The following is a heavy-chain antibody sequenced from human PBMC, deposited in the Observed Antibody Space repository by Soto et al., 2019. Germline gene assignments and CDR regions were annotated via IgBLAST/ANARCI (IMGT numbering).Heavy chain of an antibody. CDR1: GYSFPSDW. J-gene: IGHJ6*02. D-gene: IGHD2-2*01. V-gene: IGHV5-51*01. CDR3: ARIPHSTTSYYDYNFGMDV. Sequence: PGESLKISCKGSGYSFPSDWIGWVRQMPGKGLEWMGSIYPADSDTRSSPPFQGQVTISADKSIRTAYLQWSGLKASDTAMYYCARIPHSTTSYYDYNFGMDVWGQGTTVTVSS. CDR2: IYPADSDT.